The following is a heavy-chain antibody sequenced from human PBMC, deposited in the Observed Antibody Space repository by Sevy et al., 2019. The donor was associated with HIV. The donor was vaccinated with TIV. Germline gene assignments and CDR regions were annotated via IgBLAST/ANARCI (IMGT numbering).Heavy chain of an antibody. CDR3: ARPRTAAQHDYGGNSGWYYFDY. Sequence: GESLKISCKGSGYSFTSYWIGWVRQMPGKGLEWMGIIYPGDSDTRYSPSFQDQVTISADKSISTAYLQWSSLKASDTAMYYCARPRTAAQHDYGGNSGWYYFDYWGQGTLVTVSS. CDR2: IYPGDSDT. J-gene: IGHJ4*02. D-gene: IGHD4-17*01. CDR1: GYSFTSYW. V-gene: IGHV5-51*01.